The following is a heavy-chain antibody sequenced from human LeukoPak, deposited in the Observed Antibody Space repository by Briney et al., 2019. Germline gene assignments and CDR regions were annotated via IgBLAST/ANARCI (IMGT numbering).Heavy chain of an antibody. Sequence: PGGSLRLSCAAPGFTFSSYAMSWVRQAPGKGLEWVSTIYGSGGSTYYADSVKGRFTISRDNSKNTLYLQMNSLRAEDTAVYYCAKAEGSGSYSYYGMDVWGQGTTVTVSS. CDR1: GFTFSSYA. V-gene: IGHV3-23*01. CDR2: IYGSGGST. D-gene: IGHD3-10*01. CDR3: AKAEGSGSYSYYGMDV. J-gene: IGHJ6*02.